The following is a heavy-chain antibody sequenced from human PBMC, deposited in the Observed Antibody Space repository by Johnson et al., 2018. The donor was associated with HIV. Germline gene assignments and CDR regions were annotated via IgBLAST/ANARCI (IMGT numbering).Heavy chain of an antibody. J-gene: IGHJ3*02. CDR3: ARGSSYYYDSSGSDAFDI. CDR2: IGTAGDT. CDR1: GFTFSSYA. D-gene: IGHD3-22*01. Sequence: VQLVESGGELVQPGGSLRLSCAASGFTFSSYAMHWVRQATGQGLEWVSAIGTAGDTSYPGSVKGRFTISRENAKNSLYLQMNSLRAGDTAVYYCARGSSYYYDSSGSDAFDIWGQGTMVTVSS. V-gene: IGHV3-13*01.